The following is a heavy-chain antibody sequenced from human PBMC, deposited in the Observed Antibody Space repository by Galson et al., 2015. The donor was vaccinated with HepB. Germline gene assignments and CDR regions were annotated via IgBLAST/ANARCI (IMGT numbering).Heavy chain of an antibody. D-gene: IGHD3-3*02. CDR3: AKRLAILEWFSHAYYYYMDV. Sequence: SLRLSCAASGFTFSSYAMSWVRQAPGKGLEWVSAISGSGGSTYYADSVKGRFTISRDNSKNTLYLQMNSLRAEDTAVYYCAKRLAILEWFSHAYYYYMDVWGKGTTVTVSS. CDR1: GFTFSSYA. V-gene: IGHV3-23*01. J-gene: IGHJ6*03. CDR2: ISGSGGST.